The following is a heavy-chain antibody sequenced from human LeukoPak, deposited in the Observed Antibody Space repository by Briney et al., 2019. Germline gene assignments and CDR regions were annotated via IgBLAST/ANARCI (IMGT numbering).Heavy chain of an antibody. V-gene: IGHV1-3*01. Sequence: VASVKVSCKASGYPFVSYVIHWVRQAPGQRLEWMGWINPDNGNAEYSQKFQGRVTITGDPSATTAYMELSSLRSEDMAVYYCAKDRGGTGDFDYWGQGTLVTVSS. CDR3: AKDRGGTGDFDY. J-gene: IGHJ4*02. CDR2: INPDNGNA. D-gene: IGHD3-10*01. CDR1: GYPFVSYV.